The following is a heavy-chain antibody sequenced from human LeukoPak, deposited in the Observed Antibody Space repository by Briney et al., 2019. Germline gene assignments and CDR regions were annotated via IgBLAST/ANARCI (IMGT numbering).Heavy chain of an antibody. CDR3: AREGWFGELLSHPFDS. D-gene: IGHD3-10*01. J-gene: IGHJ4*02. CDR1: GFTFSSYW. V-gene: IGHV3-7*01. Sequence: PGGSLRLSCAASGFTFSSYWMSWVRQAPGKGLEWVANIKEDGSEKYYVDSVKGRFTISRDSAKNSLYLQMNILRAEDTAVYYCAREGWFGELLSHPFDSWGQGTLVTVSS. CDR2: IKEDGSEK.